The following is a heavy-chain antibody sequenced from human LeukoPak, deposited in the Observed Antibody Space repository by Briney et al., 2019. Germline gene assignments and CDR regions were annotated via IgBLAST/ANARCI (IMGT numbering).Heavy chain of an antibody. V-gene: IGHV3-21*01. CDR3: ARDLSATFYDILTGYPHGTDV. Sequence: GGSLRLSSAASRFTFSSYSMNWVRQAPGKGLEWVSSISSSSNYIYYADSVKGRFTISRDNAKNSLYLQMNSLRAEDTAVYYCARDLSATFYDILTGYPHGTDVWGQGTTVTVSS. D-gene: IGHD3-9*01. J-gene: IGHJ6*02. CDR2: ISSSSNYI. CDR1: RFTFSSYS.